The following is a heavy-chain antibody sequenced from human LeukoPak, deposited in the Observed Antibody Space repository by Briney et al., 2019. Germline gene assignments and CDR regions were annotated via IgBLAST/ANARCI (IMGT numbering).Heavy chain of an antibody. J-gene: IGHJ4*02. D-gene: IGHD3-10*01. CDR1: GFTFDDYA. CDR2: ISWDGGST. Sequence: GGSLRLSCAASGFTFDDYAMHWVRQAPGKGLEWVSLISWDGGSTYYADSVKGRFTISRDNSKNSLYLQMNSLRAEDTALYYCAKDKRAYYGSGSYFDYWGQGTLVTVSS. CDR3: AKDKRAYYGSGSYFDY. V-gene: IGHV3-43D*03.